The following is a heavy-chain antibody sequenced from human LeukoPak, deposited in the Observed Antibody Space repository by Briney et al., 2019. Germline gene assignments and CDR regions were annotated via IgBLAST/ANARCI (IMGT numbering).Heavy chain of an antibody. V-gene: IGHV4-39*01. CDR3: ARRWTKGSSGLDY. CDR2: IYYSGST. D-gene: IGHD3-22*01. CDR1: GGSISSTSYY. Sequence: PSETLSLTCTVSGGSISSTSYYWGWIRQSPGKGLEWIGSIYYSGSTYYNPSLKSRVTISVDTSKNQFSLKLNSVTAADTAVYYCARRWTKGSSGLDYWGQGTLVTVSS. J-gene: IGHJ4*02.